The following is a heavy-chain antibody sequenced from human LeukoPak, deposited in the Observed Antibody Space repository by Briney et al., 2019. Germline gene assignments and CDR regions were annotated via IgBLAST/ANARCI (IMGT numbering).Heavy chain of an antibody. D-gene: IGHD1-26*01. CDR2: IYHSGST. V-gene: IGHV4-4*02. Sequence: SETLSLTCAVSGGSISGSNWWSWVRQPPGKGLEWIGEIYHSGSTNYNPSLKSRVTISVDTSKNQFSLKLSSVTAADTAVYYCARDWFGSGGSYYGGAFDIWGQGTMVTVSS. CDR3: ARDWFGSGGSYYGGAFDI. CDR1: GGSISGSNW. J-gene: IGHJ3*02.